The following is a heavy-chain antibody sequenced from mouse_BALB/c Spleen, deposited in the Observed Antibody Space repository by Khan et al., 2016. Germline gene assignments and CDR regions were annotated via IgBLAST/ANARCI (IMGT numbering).Heavy chain of an antibody. V-gene: IGHV4-1*02. CDR2: INPDSSTI. J-gene: IGHJ3*01. CDR1: GFAFSRYW. D-gene: IGHD1-1*01. CDR3: ARAGYYGYLAY. Sequence: EVKLLESGGGLVQPGGSLKLSCAASGFAFSRYWMSWVRQAPGKGLEWIGDINPDSSTINYTPSLKDKFIISRDNAKNTLYLQMSKVRSEDRALYYCARAGYYGYLAYWGQGTLVTVSA.